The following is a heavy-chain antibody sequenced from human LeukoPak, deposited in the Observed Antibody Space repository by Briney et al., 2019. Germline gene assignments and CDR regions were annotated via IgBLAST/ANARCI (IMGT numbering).Heavy chain of an antibody. D-gene: IGHD3-9*01. CDR2: ISGSGGST. CDR3: AKDQFYDILTGYNRYYGMDV. Sequence: GGSLRLSCAASGFTFSSYAMSWVRQAPGKGLEWVSAISGSGGSTYYADSVKGRFTISRDNSKNTPYLQMNSLRAEDTAVYYCAKDQFYDILTGYNRYYGMDVWGQGTTVTVSS. V-gene: IGHV3-23*01. J-gene: IGHJ6*02. CDR1: GFTFSSYA.